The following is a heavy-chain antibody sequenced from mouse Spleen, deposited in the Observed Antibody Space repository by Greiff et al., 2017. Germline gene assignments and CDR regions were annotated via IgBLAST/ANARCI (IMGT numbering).Heavy chain of an antibody. CDR1: GYTFTDYE. CDR2: IDPETGGT. Sequence: VQLVESGAELVRPGASVTLSCKASGYTFTDYEMHWVKQTPVHGLEWIGAIDPETGGTAYNQKFKGKAILTADKSSSTAYMELRSLTSEDAAVYYCTRDSTGFFDYWGQGTTLTVSS. D-gene: IGHD2-5*01. J-gene: IGHJ2*01. CDR3: TRDSTGFFDY. V-gene: IGHV1-15*01.